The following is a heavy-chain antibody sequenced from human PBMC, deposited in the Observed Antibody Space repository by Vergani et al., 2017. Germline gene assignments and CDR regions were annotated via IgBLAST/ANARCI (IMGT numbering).Heavy chain of an antibody. CDR2: IRSKANSYAT. V-gene: IGHV3-73*01. CDR3: TIGSVWGGMDV. D-gene: IGHD3-16*01. Sequence: VQLVESGGGVVQPGRSLKLSCAASGFTFSGSAMHWVRQASGKGLEWVGRIRSKANSYATAYAASVKGRFTISRDDSKNTAYLQMNSLKTEDTAVYYCTIGSVWGGMDVWGQGTTVTVSS. CDR1: GFTFSGSA. J-gene: IGHJ6*02.